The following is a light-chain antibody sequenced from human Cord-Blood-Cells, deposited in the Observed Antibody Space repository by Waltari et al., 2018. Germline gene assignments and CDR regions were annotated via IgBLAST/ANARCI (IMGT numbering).Light chain of an antibody. J-gene: IGKJ3*01. Sequence: AIRMTQSPSSFSASTVYRVTITCRASQGISSYLAWYQQKPGKAPKRLIDAAATLQSGVPSRFSGSGSGTDFTLTISCLQSEDFATYYCQQYYSYPFTFGPGTKVDIK. V-gene: IGKV1-8*01. CDR3: QQYYSYPFT. CDR1: QGISSY. CDR2: AAA.